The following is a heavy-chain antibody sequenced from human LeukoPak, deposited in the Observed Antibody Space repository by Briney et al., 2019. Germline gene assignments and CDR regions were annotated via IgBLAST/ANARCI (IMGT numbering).Heavy chain of an antibody. CDR1: GFTFSSYG. D-gene: IGHD4/OR15-4a*01. CDR2: ISNDGRNK. Sequence: GGSLRLSCAASGFTFSSYGMHWVRQAPGKGLEWVAIISNDGRNKYYADSVKGRFTISRDTSKNTLYLQMDSLRPEDTAIYYCAKDYGGPWCFDYWGQGTLVTVSS. V-gene: IGHV3-30*18. J-gene: IGHJ4*02. CDR3: AKDYGGPWCFDY.